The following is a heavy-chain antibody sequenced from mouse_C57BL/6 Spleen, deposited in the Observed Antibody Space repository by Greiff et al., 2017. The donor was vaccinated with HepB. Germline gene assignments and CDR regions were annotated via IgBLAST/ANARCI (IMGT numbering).Heavy chain of an antibody. CDR1: GFTFSSYA. V-gene: IGHV5-4*01. CDR2: ISDGGSYT. CDR3: ARDSDGYYYY. D-gene: IGHD2-3*01. Sequence: EVKVEESGGGLVKPGGSLKLSCAASGFTFSSYAMSWVRQTPEKRLEWVATISDGGSYTYYPDNVKGRFTISRDNAKNNLYLQMSHLKSEDTAMYYCARDSDGYYYYWGQGTTLTVSS. J-gene: IGHJ2*01.